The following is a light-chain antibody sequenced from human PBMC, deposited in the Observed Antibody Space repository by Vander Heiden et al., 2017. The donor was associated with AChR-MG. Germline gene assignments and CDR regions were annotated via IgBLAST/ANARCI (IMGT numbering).Light chain of an antibody. V-gene: IGLV2-11*01. CDR1: RTNVGDYNY. CDR2: DVN. Sequence: QSALTQPRSVSGSPGQSVTISCTGTRTNVGDYNYVSWYQQHPGKAPKLMIYDVNKRPSGVPDRFSGSKSGNTASLTISGLQAEHEADYYCCSYAGNYTWVFGGGTKVTVL. CDR3: CSYAGNYTWV. J-gene: IGLJ3*02.